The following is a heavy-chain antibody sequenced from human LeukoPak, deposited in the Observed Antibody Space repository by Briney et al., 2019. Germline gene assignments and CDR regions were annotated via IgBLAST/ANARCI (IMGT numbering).Heavy chain of an antibody. Sequence: SETLSLTCTVSGGSISSYYWSWIRQPPGKGLEWIGYIYDSGSTYCNPSLKSRVTISVDTSKNQFSLKLSSVTAADTAVYYCARRGTVTTERFDYWGQGTLVTVSS. CDR3: ARRGTVTTERFDY. V-gene: IGHV4-59*08. J-gene: IGHJ4*02. CDR2: IYDSGST. D-gene: IGHD4-11*01. CDR1: GGSISSYY.